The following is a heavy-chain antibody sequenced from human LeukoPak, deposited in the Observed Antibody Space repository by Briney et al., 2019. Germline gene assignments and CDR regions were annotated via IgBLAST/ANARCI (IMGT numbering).Heavy chain of an antibody. CDR3: ARDYYDSSGYHGLDY. J-gene: IGHJ4*02. CDR2: IYYSGST. V-gene: IGHV4-30-4*01. Sequence: SETLSLTCTVSGGSISSGDYYWSWIRQPPGKGLEWIGYIYYSGSTYYNPSLKSRVTISVDTSKNQFSLKLSSVTAAGTAVYYCARDYYDSSGYHGLDYWAREPWSPSPQ. D-gene: IGHD3-22*01. CDR1: GGSISSGDYY.